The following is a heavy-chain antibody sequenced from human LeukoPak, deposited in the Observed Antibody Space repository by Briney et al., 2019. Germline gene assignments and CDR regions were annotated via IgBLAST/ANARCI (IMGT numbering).Heavy chain of an antibody. J-gene: IGHJ4*02. Sequence: QTLSLTCAISGDSVSSNSAAWNWIRQSQSRGLEWLGRTYYRSKWDNDYAVSVKSRITITPDTSKNQFSLQLNSVTPEDTAVYYCAREGFSSGWYGSPDYWGQGTLVTVSS. CDR3: AREGFSSGWYGSPDY. V-gene: IGHV6-1*01. D-gene: IGHD6-19*01. CDR1: GDSVSSNSAA. CDR2: TYYRSKWDN.